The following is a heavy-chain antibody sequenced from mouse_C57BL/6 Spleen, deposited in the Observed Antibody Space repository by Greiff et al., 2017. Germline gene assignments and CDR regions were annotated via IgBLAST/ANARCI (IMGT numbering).Heavy chain of an antibody. V-gene: IGHV1-64*01. D-gene: IGHD1-1*01. CDR3: ARGDITTVVESVSFAY. J-gene: IGHJ3*01. CDR1: GYTFTSYW. Sequence: QVQLQQPGAELVKPGASVKLSCKASGYTFTSYWMHWVKQRPGQGLEWIGMIHPNSGSTNYNEKFKGKATFTADTSSNTAYMQLSSLTTEDSAIYYCARGDITTVVESVSFAYWGQGTLVTVSA. CDR2: IHPNSGST.